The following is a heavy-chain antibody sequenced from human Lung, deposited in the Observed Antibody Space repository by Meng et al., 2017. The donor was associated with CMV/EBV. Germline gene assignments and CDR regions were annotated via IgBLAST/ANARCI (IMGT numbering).Heavy chain of an antibody. CDR1: GYTFTGYY. D-gene: IGHD2-2*01. Sequence: SVXVSXXASGYTFTGYYMHWVRQAPGQGLEWMGWINPNSGGTNYAQKFQGRVTMTRDTSISTAYMELSRLRSDDTAVYYCASLLGYCSSSSCYEGNYYFDYWGQGTLVTVSS. CDR2: INPNSGGT. V-gene: IGHV1-2*02. J-gene: IGHJ4*02. CDR3: ASLLGYCSSSSCYEGNYYFDY.